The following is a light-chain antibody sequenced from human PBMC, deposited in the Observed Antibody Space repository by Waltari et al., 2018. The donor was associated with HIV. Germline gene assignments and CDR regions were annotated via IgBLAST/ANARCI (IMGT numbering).Light chain of an antibody. CDR2: DVN. J-gene: IGLJ3*02. Sequence: SYELTQSPSVSVSPGQTARITCSGDALPRKYAYWYQQKPGQAPVLVIYDVNKRPSGIPERFSASSSGTVATLTISGAQVADEADYYCYSTDSAVDQWVFGGGTKLTVL. CDR1: ALPRKY. CDR3: YSTDSAVDQWV. V-gene: IGLV3-10*01.